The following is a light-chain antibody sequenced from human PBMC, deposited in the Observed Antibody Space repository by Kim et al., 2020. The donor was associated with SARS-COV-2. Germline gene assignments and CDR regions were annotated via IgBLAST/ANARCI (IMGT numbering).Light chain of an antibody. Sequence: PGERATLSCRASQSVGSYLAWYQQKPGQPPRLLIYDASDRATGIPARFSGTGSGTDFTLTISSLEPEDFAVYYCQQRSNWPPITFGQGTRLEIK. V-gene: IGKV3-11*01. CDR3: QQRSNWPPIT. CDR2: DAS. CDR1: QSVGSY. J-gene: IGKJ5*01.